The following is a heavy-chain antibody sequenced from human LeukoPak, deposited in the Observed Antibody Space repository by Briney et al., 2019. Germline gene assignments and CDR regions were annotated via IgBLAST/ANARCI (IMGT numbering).Heavy chain of an antibody. J-gene: IGHJ6*03. Sequence: GASVKVSCKASGYTFTGYYMHWVRQAPGQGLEWMGWISAYNGNTNYAQKLQGRVTMTTDTSTSTAYMELRSLRSDDTAVYYCARVQKPHYYMDVWGKGTTVTVSS. V-gene: IGHV1-18*04. CDR3: ARVQKPHYYMDV. CDR1: GYTFTGYY. CDR2: ISAYNGNT.